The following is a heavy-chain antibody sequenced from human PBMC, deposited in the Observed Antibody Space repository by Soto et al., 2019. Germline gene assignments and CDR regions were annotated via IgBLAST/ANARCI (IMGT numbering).Heavy chain of an antibody. D-gene: IGHD1-26*01. Sequence: QVQLVESGGGLVQPGGSLRLSCAASGFSLSDYYMSWIRQAPGKGLEWISFSNNIRGHTNYADSVKGRFTISRDSTRNSLYLKMNTLRVEDTAVYYCAKGRYWQSRYRPDAFDIWRQGTLGTVSS. CDR3: AKGRYWQSRYRPDAFDI. CDR1: GFSLSDYY. J-gene: IGHJ3*02. V-gene: IGHV3-11*05. CDR2: SNNIRGHT.